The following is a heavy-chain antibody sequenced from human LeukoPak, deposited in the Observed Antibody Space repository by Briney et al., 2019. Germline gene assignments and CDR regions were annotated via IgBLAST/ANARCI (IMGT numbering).Heavy chain of an antibody. J-gene: IGHJ4*02. V-gene: IGHV5-51*01. CDR2: TYPGDSNT. CDR1: GYSFTSYW. CDR3: ARRSSLATPLFDF. D-gene: IGHD4-23*01. Sequence: GESLKISCKASGYSFTSYWIGWVRQMPGKGLEWLGITYPGDSNTRYSPSFQGQVTISADKSISAAYLQWTSLKASATATYFCARRSSLATPLFDFWGQGTLVTVSS.